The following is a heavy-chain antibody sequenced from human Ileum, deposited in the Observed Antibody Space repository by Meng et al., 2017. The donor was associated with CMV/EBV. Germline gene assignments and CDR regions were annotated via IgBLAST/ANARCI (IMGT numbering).Heavy chain of an antibody. CDR1: GFTASH. V-gene: IGHV3-53*01. CDR3: VVGYDSRKVDY. CDR2: ICSGDTT. Sequence: GGSLRLSCTVSGFTASHMNWVRQAPGKGPEWISVICSGDTTHYAHSVKDRFTISRDNSMNTLYLQMSSLRAEDTAIYYCVVGYDSRKVDYWGQGTRVTVSS. J-gene: IGHJ4*02. D-gene: IGHD3-16*01.